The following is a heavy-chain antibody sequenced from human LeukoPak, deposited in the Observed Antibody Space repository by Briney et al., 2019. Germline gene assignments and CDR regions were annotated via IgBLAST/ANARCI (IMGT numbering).Heavy chain of an antibody. CDR2: IYYSGST. CDR1: GGSISSYY. D-gene: IGHD3-10*01. Sequence: SETLSLTCTVSGGSISSYYWSWIRQPPGKGLEWIGYIYYSGSTNYNPSLKSRVTISVDMSKNQFSLKLTSVTAADTAVYYCARGITWVRGGKVSFDIWGQGTMVTVSS. J-gene: IGHJ3*02. V-gene: IGHV4-59*01. CDR3: ARGITWVRGGKVSFDI.